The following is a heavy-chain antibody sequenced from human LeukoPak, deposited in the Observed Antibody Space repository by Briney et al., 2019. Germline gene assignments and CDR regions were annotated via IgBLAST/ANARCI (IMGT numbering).Heavy chain of an antibody. Sequence: ASVKVSCKASGCTFTSYYMHWVRQAPGQGLGWMGIINPSGGSTSYAQKFQGRVTMTRDTSTSTVYMELSSLRSEDTAVYYCARGAFMIVVAHNWFDPWGQGTLVTVSS. CDR2: INPSGGST. CDR3: ARGAFMIVVAHNWFDP. J-gene: IGHJ5*02. D-gene: IGHD3-22*01. CDR1: GCTFTSYY. V-gene: IGHV1-46*01.